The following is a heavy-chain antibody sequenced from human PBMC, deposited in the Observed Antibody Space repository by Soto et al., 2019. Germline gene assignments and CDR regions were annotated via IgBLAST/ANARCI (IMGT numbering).Heavy chain of an antibody. CDR2: ISGSGESK. V-gene: IGHV3-23*01. CDR3: AKTSGVIVVVTSFDH. Sequence: GGSLRLSCSASGFTFSKYALTWVRQGPGKGLEWVSAISGSGESKYDADSVKGRFTISRDNSKNTLYLQMNSLRAEDTAIYYCAKTSGVIVVVTSFDHWGQGTLVTVSS. CDR1: GFTFSKYA. J-gene: IGHJ4*02. D-gene: IGHD3-22*01.